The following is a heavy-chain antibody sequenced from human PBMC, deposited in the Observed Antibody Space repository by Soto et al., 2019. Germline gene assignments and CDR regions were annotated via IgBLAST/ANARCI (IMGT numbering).Heavy chain of an antibody. J-gene: IGHJ2*01. CDR3: AAPGSIAARFAWYFDL. Sequence: SVKVSCKASGGTFSSYAISWVRQARGQGLEWMGGIIPIFGTANYAQKFQGRVTITADESTSTAYMELSSLRSEDTAVYYCAAPGSIAARFAWYFDLWGRGTLVTVSS. D-gene: IGHD6-6*01. V-gene: IGHV1-69*13. CDR2: IIPIFGTA. CDR1: GGTFSSYA.